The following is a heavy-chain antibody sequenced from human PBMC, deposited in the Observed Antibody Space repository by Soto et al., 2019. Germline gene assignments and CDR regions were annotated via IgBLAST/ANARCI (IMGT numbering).Heavy chain of an antibody. Sequence: SETLSLTCTVSNGSINNYYWSWIRQPPGKGPEWIGYISYSATTSSNPSLKSRVTMSVDTSNNQFYLKLSSVTAADTALYYCAREATMFRASFFDVWGRGTLVTVSS. CDR3: AREATMFRASFFDV. D-gene: IGHD3-10*01. J-gene: IGHJ2*01. CDR1: NGSINNYY. V-gene: IGHV4-59*01. CDR2: ISYSATT.